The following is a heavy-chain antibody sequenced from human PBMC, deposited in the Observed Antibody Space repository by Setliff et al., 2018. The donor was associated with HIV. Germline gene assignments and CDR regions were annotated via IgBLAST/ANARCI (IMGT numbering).Heavy chain of an antibody. CDR3: ARDTSATIRPLFDF. V-gene: IGHV1-2*02. Sequence: ASVKVSCKASGYTFTGYYIHWLRQARGQGLEWMGWINPNSGYSKYAQMFQGRLTMTRDTSIGTAYMELSRLTSDDTAVYYCARDTSATIRPLFDFWGQGTLVTVSS. CDR2: INPNSGYS. CDR1: GYTFTGYY. D-gene: IGHD5-12*01. J-gene: IGHJ4*02.